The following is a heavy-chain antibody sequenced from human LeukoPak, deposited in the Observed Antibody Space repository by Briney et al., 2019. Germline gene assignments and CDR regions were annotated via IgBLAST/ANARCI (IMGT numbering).Heavy chain of an antibody. Sequence: SETLSLTCAVYGGSFSGYYWGWIRQPPGKGLEWIGEINHSGSTNYNPSLKSRVTISVDTSKNQFSLKLSSVTAADTAVYYCASSSLAAAEYYFDYWGQGTLVTVSS. CDR2: INHSGST. CDR3: ASSSLAAAEYYFDY. J-gene: IGHJ4*02. D-gene: IGHD6-13*01. CDR1: GGSFSGYY. V-gene: IGHV4-34*01.